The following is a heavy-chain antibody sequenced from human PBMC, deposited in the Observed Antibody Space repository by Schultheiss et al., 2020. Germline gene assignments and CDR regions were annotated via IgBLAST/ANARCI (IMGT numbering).Heavy chain of an antibody. Sequence: SQTLSLTCAVSGYSISSGYYWGWIRQPPGKGLEWIGEINHSGSTNYNPSLKSRVTISVDTSKNQFSLKLSSVTAADTAVYYCARLNYYGSGSYLVSYYGMDVWGQGTTVTGSS. D-gene: IGHD3-10*01. CDR2: INHSGST. V-gene: IGHV4-38-2*01. CDR1: GYSISSGYY. J-gene: IGHJ6*02. CDR3: ARLNYYGSGSYLVSYYGMDV.